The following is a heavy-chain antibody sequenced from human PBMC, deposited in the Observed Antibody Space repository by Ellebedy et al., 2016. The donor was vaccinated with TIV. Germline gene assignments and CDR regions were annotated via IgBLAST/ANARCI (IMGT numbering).Heavy chain of an antibody. V-gene: IGHV3-64*01. CDR1: GFTFSSYA. D-gene: IGHD3-22*01. CDR2: ISSNGGST. Sequence: GGSLRLSXAASGFTFSSYAMHWVRQAPGKGLEYVSAISSNGGSTYYANSVKGRFTISRDNSKNTLYLQMGSLRAEDMAVYYCARDHGLFVVSPYFDYWGQGTLVTVSS. J-gene: IGHJ4*02. CDR3: ARDHGLFVVSPYFDY.